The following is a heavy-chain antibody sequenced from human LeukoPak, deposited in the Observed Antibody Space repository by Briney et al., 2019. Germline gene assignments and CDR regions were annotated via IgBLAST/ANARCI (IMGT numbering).Heavy chain of an antibody. CDR2: INTDGSST. CDR1: GFTFSSFW. V-gene: IGHV3-74*01. J-gene: IGHJ3*02. D-gene: IGHD3-10*01. CDR3: ARKGNAFDI. Sequence: GGSLRLSCAASGFTFSSFWMHWVRQAPGKGLVWVSRINTDGSSTDYADSVKGRFTISRDNAKNTLYLQMNSLRAEDTAVYYCARKGNAFDIWGQGTMFTVSS.